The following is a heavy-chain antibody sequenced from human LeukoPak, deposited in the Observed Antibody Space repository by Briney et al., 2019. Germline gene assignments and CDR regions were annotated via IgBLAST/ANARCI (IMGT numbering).Heavy chain of an antibody. CDR1: GFTFSNYG. CDR3: AKDGGLTVTTHDAFDI. V-gene: IGHV3-30*18. D-gene: IGHD4-17*01. CDR2: ISYDGSNK. J-gene: IGHJ3*02. Sequence: PGGSLRLSCAASGFTFSNYGMHWVRQAPGKGLEWVAVISYDGSNKYYADSVKGRFTISRDNSKNTFYLQMISLRAEDTAVYYCAKDGGLTVTTHDAFDIWGQGTMVTVCS.